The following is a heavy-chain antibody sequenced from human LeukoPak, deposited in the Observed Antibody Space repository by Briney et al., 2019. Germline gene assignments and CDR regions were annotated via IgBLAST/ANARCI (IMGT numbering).Heavy chain of an antibody. CDR1: GGTFSSYA. CDR2: IIPILGIA. V-gene: IGHV1-69*04. D-gene: IGHD2-2*01. J-gene: IGHJ4*02. Sequence: SVNVSCKASGGTFSSYAISWVRQAPGQGLEWMGRIIPILGIANYAQKFQGRVTITADKSTSTAYMELSSLRSEDTAVYYCARAAVVPAAIPFDYWGQGTLVTVSS. CDR3: ARAAVVPAAIPFDY.